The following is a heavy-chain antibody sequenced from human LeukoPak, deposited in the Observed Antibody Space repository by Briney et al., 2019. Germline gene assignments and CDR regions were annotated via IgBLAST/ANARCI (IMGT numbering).Heavy chain of an antibody. CDR2: IIPILGIA. D-gene: IGHD1-1*01. V-gene: IGHV1-69*04. Sequence: SVKVSFKASGGTFSSYAISWVRQAPGQGLEWMGRIIPILGIANYAQKFQGRVTITADKSTSTAYMELSSLRSEDTAVYYCARDIAGTEPWLSAFDIWGQGTMVTVSS. J-gene: IGHJ3*02. CDR1: GGTFSSYA. CDR3: ARDIAGTEPWLSAFDI.